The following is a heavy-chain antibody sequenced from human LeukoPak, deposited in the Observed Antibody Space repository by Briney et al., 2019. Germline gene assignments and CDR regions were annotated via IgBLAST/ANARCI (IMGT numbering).Heavy chain of an antibody. V-gene: IGHV3-23*01. Sequence: GGSLRLSCATSGFTFSNYAMSWFRQAPGKGLEWVSAISGSGGSTYYADSVKGRFTISRDNSKNTLYLQMNSLRAEDTAVYYCAKDLGSGWYYFDYWGQGTLVTVSS. D-gene: IGHD6-19*01. CDR2: ISGSGGST. CDR1: GFTFSNYA. CDR3: AKDLGSGWYYFDY. J-gene: IGHJ4*02.